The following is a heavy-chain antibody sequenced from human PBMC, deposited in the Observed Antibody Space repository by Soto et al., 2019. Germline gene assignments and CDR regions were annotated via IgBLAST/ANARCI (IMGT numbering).Heavy chain of an antibody. CDR3: AKANYPIAVAGTDIDY. CDR2: ISGSGGST. CDR1: GFTFSSYA. D-gene: IGHD6-19*01. J-gene: IGHJ4*02. V-gene: IGHV3-23*01. Sequence: GGSLRLSCAASGFTFSSYAMSWVRQAPGKGLEWVSAISGSGGSTYYADSVKGRFTISRDNSKNTLYLQMNSLRAEDTAVYYCAKANYPIAVAGTDIDYWGQGTLVTVS.